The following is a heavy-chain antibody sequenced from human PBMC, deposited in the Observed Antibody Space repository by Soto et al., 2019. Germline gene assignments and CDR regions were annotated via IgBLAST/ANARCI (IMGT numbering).Heavy chain of an antibody. J-gene: IGHJ4*02. CDR3: ARDPMITFGGVLDY. CDR2: INWNGGST. CDR1: GFTFDDYG. Sequence: GGSLRLSCAASGFTFDDYGMSWVRQAPGKGLEWVSGINWNGGSTGYADSVKGRFTISRDNAKNSLYLQMNSLRAEDTALYYCARDPMITFGGVLDYWGQGTLVTVSS. V-gene: IGHV3-20*04. D-gene: IGHD3-16*01.